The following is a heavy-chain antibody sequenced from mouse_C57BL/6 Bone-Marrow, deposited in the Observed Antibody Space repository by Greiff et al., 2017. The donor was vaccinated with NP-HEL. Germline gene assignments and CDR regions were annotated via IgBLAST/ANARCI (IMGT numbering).Heavy chain of an antibody. CDR2: IYPVSGST. CDR1: GYTFTSYW. Sequence: QVQLQQPGAELVKPGASVTMSCKASGYTFTSYWITWVKQRPGQGLAWIGDIYPVSGSTIYNEKFKSNSTLTVHTSSSTAYMQLSGLTAEDSAVYYCARSRGKPDYFDYWGQGTTLTVSS. CDR3: ARSRGKPDYFDY. J-gene: IGHJ2*01. D-gene: IGHD6-1*01. V-gene: IGHV1-55*01.